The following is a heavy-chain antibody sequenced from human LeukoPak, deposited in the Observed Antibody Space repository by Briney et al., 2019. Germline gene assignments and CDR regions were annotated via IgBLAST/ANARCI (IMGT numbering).Heavy chain of an antibody. CDR3: ARPMGIAVAGTFFDP. D-gene: IGHD6-19*01. Sequence: SETLSLTCTVSGGSISSGSYYWSWIRQPPGKGLEWIGEINHSGSTNYNPSLKSRVTISADTSKNQFSLKLSSVTAADTAVYYCARPMGIAVAGTFFDPWGQGTLVTVSS. V-gene: IGHV4-39*07. J-gene: IGHJ5*02. CDR1: GGSISSGSYY. CDR2: INHSGST.